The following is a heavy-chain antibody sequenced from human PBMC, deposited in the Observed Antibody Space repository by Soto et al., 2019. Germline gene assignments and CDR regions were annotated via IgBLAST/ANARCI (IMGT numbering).Heavy chain of an antibody. CDR1: GFTFSSYW. D-gene: IGHD5-18*01. Sequence: GGSLRLSCAASGFTFSSYWMSWVRQAPGKGLEWVAKIKQDGSEKYYVDSVKGRFTISRDNAKNSLYLQMNSLRAEDTAVYYCASSNPSGYSYGYYFDYWGQGTLVTVSS. CDR3: ASSNPSGYSYGYYFDY. CDR2: IKQDGSEK. V-gene: IGHV3-7*05. J-gene: IGHJ4*02.